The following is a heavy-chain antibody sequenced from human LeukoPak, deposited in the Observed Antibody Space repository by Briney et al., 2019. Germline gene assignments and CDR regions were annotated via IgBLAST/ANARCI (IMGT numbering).Heavy chain of an antibody. D-gene: IGHD2-2*01. V-gene: IGHV1-8*01. J-gene: IGHJ4*02. CDR1: GYTFTSYD. Sequence: GASVKVSCKASGYTFTSYDINWVRQATGQGLERMGWMNPNSGNTGYAQKFQGRVTMTRNTSISTAYMELSSLRSEDTAVYYCARASKYCSSTSCYYSTFDYWGQGTLVTVSS. CDR3: ARASKYCSSTSCYYSTFDY. CDR2: MNPNSGNT.